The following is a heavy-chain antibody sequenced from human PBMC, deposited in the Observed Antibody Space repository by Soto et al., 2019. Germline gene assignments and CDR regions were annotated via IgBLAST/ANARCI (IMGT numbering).Heavy chain of an antibody. CDR1: GFTFSTYA. D-gene: IGHD6-13*01. CDR2: ISDSGGDT. Sequence: GGSLRLSCSASGFTFSTYAMSWVRQAPGKGLEWVSGISDSGGDTYYADSVRGRFTISRDYSKNTLYLQMNTLRVEDTAVYYCAKGQRHRSSWFEDGLDVWGQGTTVTVSS. V-gene: IGHV3-23*01. J-gene: IGHJ6*02. CDR3: AKGQRHRSSWFEDGLDV.